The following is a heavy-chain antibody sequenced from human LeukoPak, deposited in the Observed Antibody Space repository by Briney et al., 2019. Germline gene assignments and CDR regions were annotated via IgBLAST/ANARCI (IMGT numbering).Heavy chain of an antibody. D-gene: IGHD3-16*02. V-gene: IGHV4-31*03. Sequence: PSETLSLTCTVSGGSISSGGYYWSWIRQHPGKGLEWIGYIYYSGSTYYNPSLKSRVTISVDTSKNQFSLKLSSVTAADTAVYYCGRAVGYDYIWGSYRPHYFDYWGQGTLVSVSS. J-gene: IGHJ4*02. CDR3: GRAVGYDYIWGSYRPHYFDY. CDR1: GGSISSGGYY. CDR2: IYYSGST.